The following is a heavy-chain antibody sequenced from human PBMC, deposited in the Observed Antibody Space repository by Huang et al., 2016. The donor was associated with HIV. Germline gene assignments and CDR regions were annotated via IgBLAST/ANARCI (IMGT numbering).Heavy chain of an antibody. CDR1: GFPISGYW. V-gene: IGHV3-7*05. CDR3: VRDPTGGGWSLK. J-gene: IGHJ4*02. D-gene: IGHD2-8*02. CDR2: MRQDGRDA. Sequence: ESGGDWVQPGESLRLSCVVSGFPISGYWMIWVRQIPGKGQEGLAKMRQDGRDAHNRDSVKGRLTSFNDRASNTLFLQMTNGRDEDSGVYHCVRDPTGGGWSLKWGRGTLVTVAP.